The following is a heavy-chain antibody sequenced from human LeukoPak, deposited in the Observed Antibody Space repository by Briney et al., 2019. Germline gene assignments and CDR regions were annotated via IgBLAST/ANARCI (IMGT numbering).Heavy chain of an antibody. CDR3: ARDPTYYDYVWGSYRSYNWFDP. V-gene: IGHV3-11*04. CDR1: GFTFSDYY. CDR2: ISSSSSTI. Sequence: PGGSLRLSCAASGFTFSDYYMSWIRQAPGKGLEWGSYISSSSSTIYYADSVKGRFTISRDNAKNSLYLQMNSLRAEDTAVYYCARDPTYYDYVWGSYRSYNWFDPWGQGTLVTVSS. D-gene: IGHD3-16*02. J-gene: IGHJ5*02.